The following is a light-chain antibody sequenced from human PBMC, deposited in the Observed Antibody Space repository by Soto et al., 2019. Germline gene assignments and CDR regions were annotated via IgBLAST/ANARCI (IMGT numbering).Light chain of an antibody. CDR2: DAS. J-gene: IGKJ1*01. CDR1: QTISGW. Sequence: DIQMTQSPSTLSASLLDAVTITCRASQTISGWLAWYQQRTGKAPNLLIFDASTLESGVPSRFSGSGSGTTFTLTISSLQSDDFATYYCLQYNGYYRTFGQGTKVDI. CDR3: LQYNGYYRT. V-gene: IGKV1-5*01.